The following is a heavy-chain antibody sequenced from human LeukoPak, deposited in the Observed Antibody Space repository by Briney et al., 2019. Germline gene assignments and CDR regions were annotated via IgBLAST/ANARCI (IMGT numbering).Heavy chain of an antibody. Sequence: SVKVSCKASGGTFSSYAISWVRQAPGQGLEWMGGIIPIFGTANYAQKFQGRVTITVDESTSTAYMELSSLRSEDTAVYYCAREGCSGGSCYSLPYYYYGMDVWGQGTTVTVSS. CDR3: AREGCSGGSCYSLPYYYYGMDV. CDR2: IIPIFGTA. J-gene: IGHJ6*02. CDR1: GGTFSSYA. D-gene: IGHD2-15*01. V-gene: IGHV1-69*13.